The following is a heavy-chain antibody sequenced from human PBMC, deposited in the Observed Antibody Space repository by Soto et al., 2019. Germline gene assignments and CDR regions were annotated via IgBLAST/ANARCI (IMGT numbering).Heavy chain of an antibody. V-gene: IGHV3-23*01. CDR3: AREYSSAWKTVDY. D-gene: IGHD6-19*01. CDR1: GFTFNSYA. Sequence: EVQLLESGGGLVQPGRSLRLSCAASGFTFNSYAVSWVRQAPGKGLEWVSAISDIGGTTYYADSVKGRFTISRDHSKNTLYLQMNSLRAADTAVYYCAREYSSAWKTVDYWGQGTLVTVSS. J-gene: IGHJ4*02. CDR2: ISDIGGTT.